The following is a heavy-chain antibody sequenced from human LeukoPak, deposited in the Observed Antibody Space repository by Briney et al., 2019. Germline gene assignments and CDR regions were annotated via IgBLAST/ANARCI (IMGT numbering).Heavy chain of an antibody. CDR3: ARLVYYYDSSGFY. D-gene: IGHD3-22*01. CDR2: IYYSGST. Sequence: SETLSLTCTVSGGSISSSSYYWGWIRQPPGKGLEWIGSIYYSGSTYYNPSLKSRFTISVDTSKNQFSLKLSSVTAADTAVYYCARLVYYYDSSGFYWGQGTLVTVSS. J-gene: IGHJ4*02. V-gene: IGHV4-39*01. CDR1: GGSISSSSYY.